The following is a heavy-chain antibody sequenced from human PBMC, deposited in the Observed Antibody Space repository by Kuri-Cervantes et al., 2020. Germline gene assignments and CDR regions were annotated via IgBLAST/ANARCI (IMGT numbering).Heavy chain of an antibody. J-gene: IGHJ4*02. CDR3: ARAEYSSGWYVVGGDY. D-gene: IGHD6-19*01. Sequence: GSLRLSCTVSGGSDSSASHNWSWLRQSPGKGLEWIGYIFNSGTTSYNPSLKRRVTISADTSNNQFFLELTSLTAADTAVYYCARAEYSSGWYVVGGDYWGQGTLVTVSS. V-gene: IGHV4-61*01. CDR2: IFNSGTT. CDR1: GGSDSSASHN.